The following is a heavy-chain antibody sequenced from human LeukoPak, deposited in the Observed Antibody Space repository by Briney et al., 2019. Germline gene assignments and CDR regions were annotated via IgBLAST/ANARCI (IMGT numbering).Heavy chain of an antibody. D-gene: IGHD6-6*01. V-gene: IGHV4-31*03. J-gene: IGHJ4*02. Sequence: SETLSLTCTVSGGSISSGGYYWSWIRQHPGKGLEWIGYIYYSGSTYYNPSLKSRVTISVDTSKNQFSLKLSSVTAADTAVYYFARVLRAARPFDYWGQGTLVTVSS. CDR3: ARVLRAARPFDY. CDR1: GGSISSGGYY. CDR2: IYYSGST.